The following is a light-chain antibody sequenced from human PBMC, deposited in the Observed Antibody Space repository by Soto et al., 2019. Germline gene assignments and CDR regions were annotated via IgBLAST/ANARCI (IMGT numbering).Light chain of an antibody. CDR1: SSDVGGYDY. V-gene: IGLV2-11*01. Sequence: QSALTQPRSVSGSPGQSVTISCTGTSSDVGGYDYVSWYQQHPGKAPKLMIYDVSERPSWVPDRFSGSKSGSTASLTISGLQAEDEADYYCCSYAGRYVYVFGTGTKLTVL. CDR2: DVS. J-gene: IGLJ1*01. CDR3: CSYAGRYVYV.